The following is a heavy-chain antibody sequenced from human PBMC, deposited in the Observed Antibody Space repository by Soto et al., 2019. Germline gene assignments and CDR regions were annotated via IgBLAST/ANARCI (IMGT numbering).Heavy chain of an antibody. CDR2: IIPIFGTA. V-gene: IGHV1-69*13. Sequence: ASVKVSCKASGGTFSSYAISWVRQAPGQGLEWMGGIIPIFGTANYAQKFQGRVTITADESTSTAYMELSSLRSEDTAVYYCARVRDYSTFFFDYWGQGTLVTVSS. CDR3: ARVRDYSTFFFDY. J-gene: IGHJ4*02. CDR1: GGTFSSYA. D-gene: IGHD4-4*01.